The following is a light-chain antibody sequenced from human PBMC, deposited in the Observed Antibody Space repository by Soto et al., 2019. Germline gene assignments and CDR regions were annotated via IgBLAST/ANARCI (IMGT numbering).Light chain of an antibody. CDR2: RAS. Sequence: EVVLTQSPATLSVSPGERATLSGRASHNINTILAWYQQKPGQAPRLLIYRASTRATGIPARFSGSGSGTEFALTITSLQSEDFAVYYCQQYNNWRITFFQGTRLEI. V-gene: IGKV3-15*01. J-gene: IGKJ5*01. CDR3: QQYNNWRIT. CDR1: HNINTI.